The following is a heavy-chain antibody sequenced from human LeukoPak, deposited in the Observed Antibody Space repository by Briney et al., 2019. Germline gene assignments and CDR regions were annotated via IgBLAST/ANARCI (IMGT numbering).Heavy chain of an antibody. CDR3: ARGRSGNRPGP. V-gene: IGHV6-1*01. Sequence: SQTLSLACAISGGSVSSNSAAWNWIRRSPSRGLEWLGRTKYRSKWYNDYAVSVKGRITINPDTSKNQFSLQLNSVTPEDTAVYYCARGRSGNRPGPWGQGTLVTVSS. J-gene: IGHJ5*02. CDR2: TKYRSKWYN. CDR1: GGSVSSNSAA. D-gene: IGHD3-16*02.